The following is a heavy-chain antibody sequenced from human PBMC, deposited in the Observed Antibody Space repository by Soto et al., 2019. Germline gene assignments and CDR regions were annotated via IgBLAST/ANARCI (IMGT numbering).Heavy chain of an antibody. CDR1: GFTFSSYA. CDR3: AKDLIYGYNSGRPFDY. Sequence: EVQLLESGGGLVQPGGSLRLSCAASGFTFSSYAMSWVRQAPGKGLKWVSAIGGRGDSTYYADSVKGRFTISRDNSRDTLYLQMNSLRAEDTAVYYCAKDLIYGYNSGRPFDYWGQGTLVTVSS. D-gene: IGHD6-19*01. CDR2: IGGRGDST. J-gene: IGHJ4*02. V-gene: IGHV3-23*01.